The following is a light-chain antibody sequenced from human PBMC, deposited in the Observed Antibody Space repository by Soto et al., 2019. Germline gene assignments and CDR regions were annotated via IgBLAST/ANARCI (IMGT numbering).Light chain of an antibody. CDR1: SSDVGNYNL. V-gene: IGLV2-23*01. J-gene: IGLJ1*01. Sequence: SVLTQPASVSGSPGQSITISCTGTSSDVGNYNLVSWYQQHPGKAPKLMIYEGSKRPSGVSKRFSGAKSGNTASLTISGLQAEDESDYYCCSYAGSSTYVFGTGTKVTVL. CDR3: CSYAGSSTYV. CDR2: EGS.